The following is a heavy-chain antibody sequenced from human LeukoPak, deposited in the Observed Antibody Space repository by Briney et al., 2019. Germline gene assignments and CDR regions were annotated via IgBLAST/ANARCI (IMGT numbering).Heavy chain of an antibody. CDR1: GFIFSSYS. V-gene: IGHV3-23*01. Sequence: PGGSLRLSCAASGFIFSSYSMSWVRQAPGMGLECVSVITGSGGNTYYADSVKGRFTISKDNSKNTVYLQMSSLRVDDTAVYYCAKAASSSWPSYYYGMDVWGQGTTVTVSS. CDR3: AKAASSSWPSYYYGMDV. D-gene: IGHD6-13*01. CDR2: ITGSGGNT. J-gene: IGHJ6*02.